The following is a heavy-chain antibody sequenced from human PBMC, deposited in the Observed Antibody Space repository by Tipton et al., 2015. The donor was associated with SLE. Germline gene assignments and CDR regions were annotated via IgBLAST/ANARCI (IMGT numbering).Heavy chain of an antibody. D-gene: IGHD2-15*01. V-gene: IGHV4-59*01. J-gene: IGHJ3*02. CDR1: GGSISSYY. Sequence: TLSLTCTVSGGSISSYYWSWIRQPPGKGLEWIGYIYYSGSTIYNPSLKSRVTISVDTSKNQFSLKLSSVTAADMAVYYCARGIYCSGGSCYSGDACDIWGQGSMVTVSS. CDR3: ARGIYCSGGSCYSGDACDI. CDR2: IYYSGST.